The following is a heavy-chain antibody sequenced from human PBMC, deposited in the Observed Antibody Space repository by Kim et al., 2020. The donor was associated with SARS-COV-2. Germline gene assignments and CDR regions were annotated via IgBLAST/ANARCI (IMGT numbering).Heavy chain of an antibody. CDR3: ARDQFRVSSSTVVNPYGMDV. V-gene: IGHV1-69*13. Sequence: SVKVSCKASGGTFSSYAISWVRQAPGQGLEWMGGIIPIFGTANYAQKFQGRVTITADESTSTAYMELSSLRSEDTAVYYCARDQFRVSSSTVVNPYGMDVWGQGTTVTVSS. CDR1: GGTFSSYA. CDR2: IIPIFGTA. J-gene: IGHJ6*02. D-gene: IGHD4-17*01.